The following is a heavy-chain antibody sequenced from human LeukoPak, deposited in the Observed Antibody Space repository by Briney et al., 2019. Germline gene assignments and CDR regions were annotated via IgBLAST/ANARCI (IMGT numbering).Heavy chain of an antibody. CDR3: ARDRIPKIKVDAFDI. CDR2: ISGSGGTT. V-gene: IGHV3-23*01. D-gene: IGHD2-21*01. CDR1: GFTFSNAW. Sequence: TGGSLRLSCAASGFTFSNAWMSWVRQAPGKGLEWVSCISGSGGTTYYADSVKGRFIISRDNSKKTLYLQINSLRAEDTAVYYCARDRIPKIKVDAFDIWGHGTMVTVSS. J-gene: IGHJ3*02.